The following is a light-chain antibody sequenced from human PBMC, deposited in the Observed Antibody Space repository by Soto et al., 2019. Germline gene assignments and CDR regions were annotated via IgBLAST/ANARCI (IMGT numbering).Light chain of an antibody. J-gene: IGKJ5*01. V-gene: IGKV3-11*01. CDR1: QSVSSH. CDR2: DAS. CDR3: QQRSNWPIT. Sequence: EIVLTQSPGTLSLSPGERATLSCRASQSVSSHLAWYQQKPGQAPRLLIYDASNRATGVPARFSGSGSGTDFTLTISSLEPEDFAVYYCQQRSNWPITFGQGTRLEIK.